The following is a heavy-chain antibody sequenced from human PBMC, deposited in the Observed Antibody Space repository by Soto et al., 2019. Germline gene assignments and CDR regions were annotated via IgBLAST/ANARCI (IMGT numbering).Heavy chain of an antibody. CDR3: SIGCSSNSCNHVFDQ. CDR1: GGSIGSYS. V-gene: IGHV4-4*07. CDR2: IYTSGST. D-gene: IGHD2-2*01. Sequence: PSRTPAITCTVSGGSIGSYSWSWIRQSAGQGLEWIGRIYTSGSTNYNPSLKSRVTMSVDTSKNQFSLKLSSVTAADTAVYYPSIGCSSNSCNHVFDQWGEGT. J-gene: IGHJ4*02.